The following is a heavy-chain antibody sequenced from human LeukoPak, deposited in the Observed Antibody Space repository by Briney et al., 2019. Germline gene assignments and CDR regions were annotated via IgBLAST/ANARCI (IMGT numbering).Heavy chain of an antibody. CDR3: ARDPTYYYDSSGYPGGDY. D-gene: IGHD3-22*01. J-gene: IGHJ4*02. Sequence: GASVKVSCKASGGTFSSYAISWVRQAPGQGLEWMGRIIPILGIANYAQKFQGRVTITADKSTSTAYMELSSLRSEDTAVYYCARDPTYYYDSSGYPGGDYWGQGTLVTVSS. CDR1: GGTFSSYA. CDR2: IIPILGIA. V-gene: IGHV1-69*04.